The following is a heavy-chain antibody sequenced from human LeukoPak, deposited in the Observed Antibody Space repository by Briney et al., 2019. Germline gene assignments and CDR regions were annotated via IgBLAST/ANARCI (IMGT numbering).Heavy chain of an antibody. CDR1: GGSFSGYY. CDR3: ARRPRFYGSGSYYNYYYYMDV. V-gene: IGHV4-34*01. CDR2: INHSGST. Sequence: PSETLSLTCAVYGGSFSGYYWSWIRQPPGKGLEWIGEINHSGSTNYKPSLKSRVTISVDTSKNQISLKLSSVTAADTAVYYCARRPRFYGSGSYYNYYYYMDVWGKGTTVTISS. J-gene: IGHJ6*03. D-gene: IGHD3-10*01.